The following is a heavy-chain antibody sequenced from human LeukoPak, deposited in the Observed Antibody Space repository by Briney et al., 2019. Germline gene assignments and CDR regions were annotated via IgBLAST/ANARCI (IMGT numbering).Heavy chain of an antibody. CDR3: ARDLGTRDGYNPPNLFDN. D-gene: IGHD5-24*01. CDR2: IISNSGGT. CDR1: GYTFTGYN. Sequence: ASVKVSCKASGYTFTGYNMHWVRQAPGQGLEWMAWIISNSGGTNCAQKFQGRVTMTRDTSISTAYMELSSLRSDDTAVYYCARDLGTRDGYNPPNLFDNWGQGTLVTVSS. V-gene: IGHV1-2*02. J-gene: IGHJ4*02.